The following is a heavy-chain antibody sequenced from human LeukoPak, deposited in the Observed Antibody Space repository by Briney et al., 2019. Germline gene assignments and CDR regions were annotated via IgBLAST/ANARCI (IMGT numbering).Heavy chain of an antibody. CDR2: VNPSGGST. CDR3: ARDVEGAHDY. CDR1: GYTFTSYY. D-gene: IGHD1-26*01. J-gene: IGHJ4*02. Sequence: ASVKVSCKASGYTFTSYYMHWVRQAPGQGLEWRGIVNPSGGSTSYAQRFQGRVTMTRDMSTSTVYMELSSLRSEDTAVYYCARDVEGAHDYCGQGTLVTVSS. V-gene: IGHV1-46*01.